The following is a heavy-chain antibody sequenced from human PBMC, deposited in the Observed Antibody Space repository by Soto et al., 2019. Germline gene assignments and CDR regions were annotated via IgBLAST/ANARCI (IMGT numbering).Heavy chain of an antibody. J-gene: IGHJ3*02. D-gene: IGHD3-22*01. CDR1: GGTFSSYG. V-gene: IGHV1-69*01. CDR3: ARGLSYYDSSGYSEAFDI. Sequence: HVQLVQSGAEVKRPGSSVTVSCKASGGTFSSYGVSWVRQAPGQGLEWMGRIIPVFGIEHYAQRSQGRVTVAADESTSTAYMELSGLTSEDTAVYYCARGLSYYDSSGYSEAFDIWGQGTLVTVSS. CDR2: IIPVFGIE.